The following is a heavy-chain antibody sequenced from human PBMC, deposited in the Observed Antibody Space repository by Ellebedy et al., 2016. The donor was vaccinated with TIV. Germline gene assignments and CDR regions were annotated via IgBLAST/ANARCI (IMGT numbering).Heavy chain of an antibody. D-gene: IGHD3-10*01. CDR2: LTTGGVT. CDR3: AKDSGRSGWISDY. V-gene: IGHV3-23*01. CDR1: GFTFSTYA. J-gene: IGHJ4*02. Sequence: PGGSLRLSCVVSGFTFSTYAMRWFRQAPGKGLEWVSALTTGGVTFYADSVKGRFTISRDRSKNTLYLQMNSLRVEDTAIYFCAKDSGRSGWISDYWGQGTLVTVSS.